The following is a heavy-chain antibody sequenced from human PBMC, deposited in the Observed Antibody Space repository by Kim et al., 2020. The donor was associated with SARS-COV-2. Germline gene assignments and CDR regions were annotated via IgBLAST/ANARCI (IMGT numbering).Heavy chain of an antibody. CDR2: IYPGDSDT. CDR1: GYSFTSYW. Sequence: GESLKISCKGSGYSFTSYWIGWVRQMPGKGLEWMGIIYPGDSDTRYSPSFQGQVTISADKSISTAYLQWSSLKASDTAMYYCARTPSRKVWFGELLTMDYFDYWGQGALVTVSS. CDR3: ARTPSRKVWFGELLTMDYFDY. J-gene: IGHJ4*02. D-gene: IGHD3-10*01. V-gene: IGHV5-51*01.